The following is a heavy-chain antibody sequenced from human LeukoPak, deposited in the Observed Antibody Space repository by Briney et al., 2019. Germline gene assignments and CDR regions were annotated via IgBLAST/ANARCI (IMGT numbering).Heavy chain of an antibody. V-gene: IGHV4-34*01. CDR1: GGSFSGYY. CDR3: ARFGSRWHYFDY. Sequence: SETLSLTCAVYGGSFSGYYWSWIRQPPGKGLEWIGEINHSGSTNYNPSLKSRVTISVDTSKNQFSLKLSSVTAADTAVYYCARFGSRWHYFDYWGQGTLVTVSS. J-gene: IGHJ4*02. CDR2: INHSGST. D-gene: IGHD6-19*01.